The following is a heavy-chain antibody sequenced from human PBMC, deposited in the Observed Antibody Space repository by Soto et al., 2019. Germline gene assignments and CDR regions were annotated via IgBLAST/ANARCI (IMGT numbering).Heavy chain of an antibody. V-gene: IGHV3-23*01. CDR1: GFTFSSYA. CDR2: ISESGDNT. D-gene: IGHD1-26*01. CDR3: AREAGIGVNKCFDP. Sequence: EVQLLESGGGLVQPGVSLRLSCAASGFTFSSYAISWVRLAPGRGLEWVSAISESGDNTYYAYSVKGRFTISRDNYKNTLDLQLTSLRAEDTAVYYCAREAGIGVNKCFDPWGQGTQVTVSS. J-gene: IGHJ5*02.